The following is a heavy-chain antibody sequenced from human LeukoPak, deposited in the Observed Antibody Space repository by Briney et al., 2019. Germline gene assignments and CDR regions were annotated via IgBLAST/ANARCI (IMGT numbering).Heavy chain of an antibody. CDR3: AKCLVGRYFQH. V-gene: IGHV3-23*01. CDR2: ISGSGGNT. Sequence: GGSLRLSCAASGFTFNSYAMSWVRQAPGKGLEWVSAISGSGGNTYYADSVKGRFTISRDNSKNTLYLQMKSLRAEDTAVYYCAKCLVGRYFQHWGQGTLVTVSS. J-gene: IGHJ1*01. D-gene: IGHD6-19*01. CDR1: GFTFNSYA.